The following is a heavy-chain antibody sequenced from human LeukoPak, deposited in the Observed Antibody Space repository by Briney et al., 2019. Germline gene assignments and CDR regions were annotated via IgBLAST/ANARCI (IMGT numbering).Heavy chain of an antibody. D-gene: IGHD6-19*01. CDR2: FYYSGGT. CDR1: GGSFSGYY. V-gene: IGHV4-59*13. CDR3: ARHSSGWHFDS. Sequence: KPSETLSLTCAVYGGSFSGYYWSWIRQPPGKGLEWIGWFYYSGGTYFNPSLGSRVTISADTSRNHLSLNLRSLTAADTAVYYCARHSSGWHFDSWGQGALVTVSS. J-gene: IGHJ4*02.